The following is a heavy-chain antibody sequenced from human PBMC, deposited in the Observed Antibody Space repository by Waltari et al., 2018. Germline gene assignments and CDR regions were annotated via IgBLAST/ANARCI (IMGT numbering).Heavy chain of an antibody. D-gene: IGHD6-13*01. V-gene: IGHV3-48*03. CDR3: ARDLGTGSMSSWYSWFEP. CDR1: GFTLSNSD. CDR2: MRARGTTI. J-gene: IGHJ5*02. Sequence: EVQLVESGGGLAQPGGSLRLSCEVSGFTLSNSDMNWIRQAPGKGPEWIAYMRARGTTIYYADSVEGRFSMSRENSINSLYLQMTDLRAEDSGTYYCARDLGTGSMSSWYSWFEPWGQGAQVTVSP.